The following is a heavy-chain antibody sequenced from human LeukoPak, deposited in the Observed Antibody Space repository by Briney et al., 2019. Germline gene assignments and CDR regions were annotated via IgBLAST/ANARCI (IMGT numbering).Heavy chain of an antibody. CDR3: LRGLPGSTVY. CDR2: ISSSSSYI. V-gene: IGHV3-21*01. J-gene: IGHJ4*02. CDR1: GFTFSSYS. Sequence: GGSLRLSCAASGFTFSSYSMNWVRQAPGKGLEWVSSISSSSSYIYYADSVKGRFTISRNNAKNSLYLQRNNLRAEDTAVYYCLRGLPGSTVYWGQGTLVTVSS. D-gene: IGHD4-17*01.